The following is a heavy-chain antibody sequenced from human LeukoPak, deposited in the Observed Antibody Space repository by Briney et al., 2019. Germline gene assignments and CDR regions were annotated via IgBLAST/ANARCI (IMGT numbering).Heavy chain of an antibody. V-gene: IGHV3-9*01. Sequence: GGSLRLSCGVSEFTFDDYVIHWVRQGPGKGLEWVAAMSWTSGSIAYADSVKGRFNIFRDNAQSSLYLQMNSLRAEDSAFYYCARSSGSYDGYYGVEVWGQGTTVIVSS. CDR1: EFTFDDYV. CDR2: MSWTSGSI. D-gene: IGHD6-19*01. J-gene: IGHJ6*02. CDR3: ARSSGSYDGYYGVEV.